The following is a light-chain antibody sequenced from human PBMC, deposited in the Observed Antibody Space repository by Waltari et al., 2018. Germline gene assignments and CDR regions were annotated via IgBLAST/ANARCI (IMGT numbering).Light chain of an antibody. Sequence: QSALTQPRSVSGSPGQSVTISCTGTSSDVCGYNFVSWYQQYPGKAPKLMIYDVNKRPSGVPDRFSGSKSGNTASLIISGLQTEDEADYYCCSYAGYYTVFGGGTKLTVL. V-gene: IGLV2-11*01. CDR1: SSDVCGYNF. CDR2: DVN. J-gene: IGLJ3*02. CDR3: CSYAGYYTV.